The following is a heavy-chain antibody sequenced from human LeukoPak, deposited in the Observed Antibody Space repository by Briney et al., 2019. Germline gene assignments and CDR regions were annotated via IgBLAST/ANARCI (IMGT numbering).Heavy chain of an antibody. CDR3: ARDRVYYYDSSGYPDAFDI. CDR2: INPKSGGT. Sequence: GASVKVSCKASGYTFTSYYMHWVRQAPGQGLEWMGWINPKSGGTNYAKMFQGRVTMTRDTSMSTAYMELSRLRSDDAAVYYCARDRVYYYDSSGYPDAFDIWGQGTVVTVSS. D-gene: IGHD3-22*01. CDR1: GYTFTSYY. J-gene: IGHJ3*02. V-gene: IGHV1-2*02.